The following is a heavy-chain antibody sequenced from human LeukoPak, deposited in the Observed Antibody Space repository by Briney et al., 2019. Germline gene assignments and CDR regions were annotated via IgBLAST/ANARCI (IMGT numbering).Heavy chain of an antibody. Sequence: SETLSLTRAVSGYSLSRGYYRGWIRPPPGKGLEWIAMSDHSGSNYYSPSLKSRVTISVDTSKNQFSLKLSSVTAADTAVYYCARPAGGKDSRPPDAFDIWGQGTMVTVSS. CDR3: ARPAGGKDSRPPDAFDI. D-gene: IGHD3-22*01. CDR2: SDHSGSN. V-gene: IGHV4-38-2*01. J-gene: IGHJ3*02. CDR1: GYSLSRGYY.